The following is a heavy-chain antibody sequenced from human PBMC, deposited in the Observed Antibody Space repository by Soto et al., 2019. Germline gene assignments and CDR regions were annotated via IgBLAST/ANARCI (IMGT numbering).Heavy chain of an antibody. CDR2: IIGSGTDT. Sequence: GGSRRRSCAASGFTFKTYSMNWVRQAPGQGLEWVSAIIGSGTDTYYADSVKGRFTISRDNSKNTLYLLMNSLRAEDTAVYYCAKGSSGHYDSFDYWGQGTLVTVSS. D-gene: IGHD3-22*01. CDR3: AKGSSGHYDSFDY. J-gene: IGHJ4*02. CDR1: GFTFKTYS. V-gene: IGHV3-23*01.